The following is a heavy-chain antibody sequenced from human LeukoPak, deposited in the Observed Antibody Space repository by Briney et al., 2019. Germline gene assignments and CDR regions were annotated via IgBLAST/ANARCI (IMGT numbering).Heavy chain of an antibody. CDR1: GYTFTSYG. D-gene: IGHD3-22*01. V-gene: IGHV1-18*01. CDR3: AKDTRHYDSSVFKWFDP. J-gene: IGHJ5*02. CDR2: ISGYNGNT. Sequence: ASVKVSCKASGYTFTSYGISWVRQAPGQGLEWMGWISGYNGNTKYAQKFQGRVTMTTDTSTSTAYMELRSLRSDDTAVYYCAKDTRHYDSSVFKWFDPWGQGTLVTVSS.